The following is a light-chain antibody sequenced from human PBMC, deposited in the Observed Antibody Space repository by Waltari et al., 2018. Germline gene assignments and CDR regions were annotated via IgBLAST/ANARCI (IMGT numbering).Light chain of an antibody. CDR2: WAS. V-gene: IGKV4-1*01. CDR3: QQYYSSPWA. CDR1: QNVLYSSNNRNY. J-gene: IGKJ1*01. Sequence: DIVMTQSPDSLAVSLGERATINCKSSQNVLYSSNNRNYLAWYQQRPGQPPKLPIYWASTRESGVPDRFSGSGSGTDFTLTISSLQAEDVAVYYCQQYYSSPWAFGQGTKVEI.